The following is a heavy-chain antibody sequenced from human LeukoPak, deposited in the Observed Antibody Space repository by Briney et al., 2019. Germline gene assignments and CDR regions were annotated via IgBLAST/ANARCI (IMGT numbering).Heavy chain of an antibody. J-gene: IGHJ4*02. V-gene: IGHV4-38-2*02. D-gene: IGHD3-22*01. Sequence: SETLSLTCTVSGYSISSGYYWGWIRQPPGKGLEWIGTIYHSGSTYYNPSLKSRVTISVDTSKNQFSLKLSSVTAADTAVYYCVRDGYYYDGSGYNWGQGTLVTVSS. CDR3: VRDGYYYDGSGYN. CDR2: IYHSGST. CDR1: GYSISSGYY.